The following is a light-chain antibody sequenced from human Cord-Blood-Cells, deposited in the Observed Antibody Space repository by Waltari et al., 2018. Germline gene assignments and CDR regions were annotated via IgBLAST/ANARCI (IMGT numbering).Light chain of an antibody. V-gene: IGKV3-20*01. Sequence: IVLTQSPVTLSLSPWERATLSCRASQSVSSSYLAWYQQKPGQAPRLLIYGASSRATGIPDRFSGSGSGTDFTLTISRLEPEDFAVYYCQQYGSSPLTFGGGTKVEIK. CDR3: QQYGSSPLT. J-gene: IGKJ4*01. CDR2: GAS. CDR1: QSVSSSY.